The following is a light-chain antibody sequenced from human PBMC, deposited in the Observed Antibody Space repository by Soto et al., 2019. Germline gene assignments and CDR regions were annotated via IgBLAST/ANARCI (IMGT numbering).Light chain of an antibody. J-gene: IGKJ4*01. V-gene: IGKV3-20*01. Sequence: EIVLTQSPGTLSLSPGDRATLSCRASQSVSFSYLAWYPQKAGQAPRLLIYGATSRATGIPDRFSGSESGTDFTLTISRLEPEDFAVYYCQQYGSSPLTFGGGTKVEIK. CDR1: QSVSFSY. CDR2: GAT. CDR3: QQYGSSPLT.